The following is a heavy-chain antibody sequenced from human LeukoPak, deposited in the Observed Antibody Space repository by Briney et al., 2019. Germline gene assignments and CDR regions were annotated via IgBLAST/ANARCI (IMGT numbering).Heavy chain of an antibody. CDR1: RYAFTSYD. J-gene: IGHJ4*02. D-gene: IGHD7-27*01. CDR3: ARGPPNWGYDY. CDR2: MSPNSGDT. V-gene: IGHV1-8*01. Sequence: ASVKVSFTASRYAFTSYDFNWVRQATGQRPEWMGWMSPNSGDTGYAQKFQDRVTMTRNTSISTAYMELSSLRSDDTAVYYCARGPPNWGYDYWGPGTLVTVSS.